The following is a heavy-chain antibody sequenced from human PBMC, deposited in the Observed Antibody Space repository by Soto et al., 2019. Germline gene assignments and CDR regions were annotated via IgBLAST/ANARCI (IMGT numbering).Heavy chain of an antibody. D-gene: IGHD3-16*02. CDR2: ISYDGSNK. V-gene: IGHV3-30*18. Sequence: GGSLRLSCAASGFTFSSYGMHWVRQAPGKGLEWVAVISYDGSNKYYADSVKGRFTISRDNSKNTLYLQMNSLRAEDTAVYYCAKPRHLRGVIVIQGMDVWGQGTTVTVSS. CDR3: AKPRHLRGVIVIQGMDV. J-gene: IGHJ6*02. CDR1: GFTFSSYG.